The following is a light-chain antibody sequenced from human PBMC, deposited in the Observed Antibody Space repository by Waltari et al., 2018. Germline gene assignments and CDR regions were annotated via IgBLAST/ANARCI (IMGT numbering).Light chain of an antibody. CDR2: GAS. CDR3: QQYGRSPPRT. J-gene: IGKJ2*01. V-gene: IGKV3-20*01. CDR1: QDILNNY. Sequence: EIVLTQSPGTLSLSPGERATLSCRASQDILNNYLAWYQQKPGQAPRLLIYGASSRATGIPDRFSGSGSGTDFTLTITRLVPEDFAVYYCQQYGRSPPRTFGQGTKVEIK.